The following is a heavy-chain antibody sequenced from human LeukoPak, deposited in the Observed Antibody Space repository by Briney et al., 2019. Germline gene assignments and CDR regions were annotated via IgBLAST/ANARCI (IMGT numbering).Heavy chain of an antibody. J-gene: IGHJ4*02. D-gene: IGHD1-26*01. CDR1: GFTFSSYW. CDR2: INSDGSST. Sequence: GGSLRLSCAASGFTFSSYWMHWVRQAPGKGLAWVSRINSDGSSTSYADSVKGRFTISRDNAKNTLYLQLNSLRAEDTAVYYCARAPEWELQDYFDYWGQGTLVTVSS. V-gene: IGHV3-74*01. CDR3: ARAPEWELQDYFDY.